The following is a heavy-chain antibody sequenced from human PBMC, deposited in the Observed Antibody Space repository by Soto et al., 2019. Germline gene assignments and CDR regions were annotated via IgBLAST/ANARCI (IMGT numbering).Heavy chain of an antibody. CDR1: GFTFSRYG. J-gene: IGHJ4*02. D-gene: IGHD1-26*01. V-gene: IGHV3-23*01. CDR3: AKGKGVGATPDGANC. CDR2: VRSDGDTT. Sequence: EVQVLESGGGLVQPGGSLRLSCAASGFTFSRYGMNWVRQAPGKGLEWVSGVRSDGDTTYNADSVKGRFTVSRDNFKNTVDLQMNSLRGEDTAVYYCAKGKGVGATPDGANCWGQGTLVTVSS.